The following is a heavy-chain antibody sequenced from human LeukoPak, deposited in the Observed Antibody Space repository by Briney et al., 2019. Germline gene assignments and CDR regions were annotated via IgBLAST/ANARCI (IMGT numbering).Heavy chain of an antibody. J-gene: IGHJ5*02. Sequence: SVKVSCKASGGTFSSYAISWVRQAPGQGLEWMGGIIPIFGTANYAQKFQGRVTNTADKSTSTAYMELSSLRSEDTAVYYCARDNSVRDEAWWFNPWGQGTLVTVSS. V-gene: IGHV1-69*06. CDR3: ARDNSVRDEAWWFNP. CDR2: IIPIFGTA. CDR1: GGTFSSYA. D-gene: IGHD5-24*01.